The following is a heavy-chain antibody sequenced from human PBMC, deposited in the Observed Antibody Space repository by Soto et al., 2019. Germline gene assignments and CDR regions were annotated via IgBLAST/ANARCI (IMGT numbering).Heavy chain of an antibody. D-gene: IGHD2-2*01. J-gene: IGHJ6*02. CDR1: GFSLSTSGMC. CDR3: VRIIVVVPAAPCYYYGMDV. V-gene: IGHV2-70*01. CDR2: IDWDDDK. Sequence: SGPTLVNPTQTLTLTCTFSGFSLSTSGMCVSWIRQPPGKALEWLALIDWDDDKYYSTSLTTRLTISKDTSKNQVVLTMTNMDPVDTATYYCVRIIVVVPAAPCYYYGMDVWGQGTTVTVSS.